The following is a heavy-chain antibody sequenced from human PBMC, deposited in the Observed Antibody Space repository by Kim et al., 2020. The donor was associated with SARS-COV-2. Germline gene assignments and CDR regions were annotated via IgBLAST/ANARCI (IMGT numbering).Heavy chain of an antibody. D-gene: IGHD3-9*01. J-gene: IGHJ4*02. CDR1: GFTFGDYA. V-gene: IGHV3-49*04. CDR3: TREILIGYYVWSFDY. Sequence: GGSLRLSCTASGFTFGDYAMSWVRQAPGKGLEWVGFIRGKAYGGTTEYAASVKGRFTISRDDSKSIAYLQMNSLKTEDTAVYFCTREILIGYYVWSFDYWGQGTLVTVSS. CDR2: IRGKAYGGTT.